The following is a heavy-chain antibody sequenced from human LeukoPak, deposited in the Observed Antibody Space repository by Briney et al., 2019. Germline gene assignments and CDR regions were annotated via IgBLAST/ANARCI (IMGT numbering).Heavy chain of an antibody. Sequence: SETLSLTCTVSGGSISSSSYYWGWIRQPPGKGLEWIGAIYYSGSTYYNPSLKSRVTISVDTSKNQFSLKLSSVTAADTAVYYCARWAVVVPAAIGFDPWGQGTLVTVSS. J-gene: IGHJ5*02. V-gene: IGHV4-39*07. CDR2: IYYSGST. D-gene: IGHD2-2*01. CDR1: GGSISSSSYY. CDR3: ARWAVVVPAAIGFDP.